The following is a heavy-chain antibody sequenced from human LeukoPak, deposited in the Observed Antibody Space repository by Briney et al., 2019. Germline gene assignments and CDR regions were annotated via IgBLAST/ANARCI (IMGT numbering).Heavy chain of an antibody. CDR1: GYTFTDYY. D-gene: IGHD3-22*01. Sequence: GASVKVSCKASGYTFTDYYMHWVRQATGQGLEWMGWMNTNSGNTGYAQKFQGRVTMTRNNSISTAYMELSSLRSEDTAVYYCARGLNRRSYYDSSGYYVGVDYWGQGTLVTVSS. J-gene: IGHJ4*02. CDR2: MNTNSGNT. V-gene: IGHV1-8*02. CDR3: ARGLNRRSYYDSSGYYVGVDY.